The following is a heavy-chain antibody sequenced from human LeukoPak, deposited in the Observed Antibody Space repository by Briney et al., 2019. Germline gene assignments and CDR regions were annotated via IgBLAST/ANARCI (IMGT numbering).Heavy chain of an antibody. Sequence: SETLSLTCTVSGGSVNSGSYYWNWIRRPPGKGLEWIGYIYHSGSTNYNPSLQSRVTISVDTSKNQFSLNLNSVTAADTAVYYCARGGAARLHFQNWGQGTLVTVSS. CDR2: IYHSGST. D-gene: IGHD6-6*01. V-gene: IGHV4-61*01. CDR1: GGSVNSGSYY. J-gene: IGHJ1*01. CDR3: ARGGAARLHFQN.